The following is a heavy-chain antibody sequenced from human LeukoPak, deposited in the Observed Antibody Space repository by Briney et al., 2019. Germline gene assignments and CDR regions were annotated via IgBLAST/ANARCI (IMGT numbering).Heavy chain of an antibody. J-gene: IGHJ4*02. D-gene: IGHD3-10*01. V-gene: IGHV4-59*01. CDR1: GGSISSYY. CDR3: ARELRLNYYGSGRYAFDY. CDR2: IYYSGST. Sequence: SETLSLTCTVSGGSISSYYWSWIRQPPGKGLEWIGYIYYSGSTNYNPSLMSRVTISVDTSKNQFSLKLSSVTAADTAVYYCARELRLNYYGSGRYAFDYWGQGTLVTVSS.